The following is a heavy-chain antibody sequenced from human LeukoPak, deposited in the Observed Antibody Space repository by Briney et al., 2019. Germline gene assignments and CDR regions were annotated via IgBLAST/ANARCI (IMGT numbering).Heavy chain of an antibody. J-gene: IGHJ4*02. D-gene: IGHD3-22*01. CDR1: GFTVSSNY. CDR3: AREERYYYDSSGYYSAFDY. CDR2: IYSGGST. V-gene: IGHV3-66*01. Sequence: GGSLRLSCAASGFTVSSNYMSWVRQAPGKGLEWVSVIYSGGSTYYADSVKGRFTISRDNSKNTLYLQMNSLRAEDMAVYYCAREERYYYDSSGYYSAFDYWGQGTLVTVSS.